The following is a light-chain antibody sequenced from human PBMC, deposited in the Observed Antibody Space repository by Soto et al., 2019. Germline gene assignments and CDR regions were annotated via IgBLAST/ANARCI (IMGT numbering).Light chain of an antibody. V-gene: IGKV3-15*01. J-gene: IGKJ4*01. CDR3: QNHNDWALT. CDR1: QSVSNN. Sequence: EIVMTQSPATLSVSPGERVTLSCRASQSVSNNLAWYQQKPGQAPRLLIYGATATATGIPARFSGSWSGTEFTLTISTLQSEDFSVYDCQNHNDWALTFGGGPKVEIK. CDR2: GAT.